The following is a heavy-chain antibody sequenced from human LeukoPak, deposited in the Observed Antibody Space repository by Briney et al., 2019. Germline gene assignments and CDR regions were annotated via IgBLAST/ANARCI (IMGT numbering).Heavy chain of an antibody. V-gene: IGHV1-69*04. D-gene: IGHD3-9*01. CDR3: ARESQFGDILTGPNWFDP. CDR2: IIPILGIG. Sequence: SVKVSCKASGGTFSSYAISWVRQAPGQGLEWMGRIIPILGIGNYAQKFQGRVTITADKSTSTAYMELSSLRSEGTAVYYCARESQFGDILTGPNWFDPWGQGTLVTVSS. J-gene: IGHJ5*02. CDR1: GGTFSSYA.